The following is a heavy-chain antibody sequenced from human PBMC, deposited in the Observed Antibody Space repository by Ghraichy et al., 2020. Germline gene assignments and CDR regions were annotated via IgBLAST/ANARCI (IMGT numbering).Heavy chain of an antibody. CDR3: ARVSSGWSYIDY. V-gene: IGHV4-34*01. CDR2: VRHTGST. Sequence: SETLSLTCDVFGGSFTGFYWTWIRQPPGKELEWIGEVRHTGSTIYSPSLSSRVSISLDTSKNQFSLKLISVTAADTAVYYCARVSSGWSYIDYWGQEPWSPSPQ. D-gene: IGHD6-19*01. J-gene: IGHJ4*01. CDR1: GGSFTGFY.